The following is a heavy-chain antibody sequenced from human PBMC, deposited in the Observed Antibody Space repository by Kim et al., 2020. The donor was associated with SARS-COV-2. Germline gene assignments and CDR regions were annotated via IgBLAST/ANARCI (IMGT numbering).Heavy chain of an antibody. CDR1: GFSLSSSW. Sequence: GGSLRLSCAASGFSLSSSWVHWVRQAPGKGLEWVSRIDPTGAKNDAGAVRGRFTISRDTVKNTLFLVMHILKVEAKANYFCSIDTIGPGDFWAEGSRVTV. CDR3: SIDTIGPGDF. D-gene: IGHD1-26*01. J-gene: IGHJ4*02. CDR2: IDPTGAK. V-gene: IGHV3-74*03.